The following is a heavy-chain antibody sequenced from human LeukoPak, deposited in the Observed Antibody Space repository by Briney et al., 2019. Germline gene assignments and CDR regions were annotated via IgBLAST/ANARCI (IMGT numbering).Heavy chain of an antibody. CDR2: IYYSGST. Sequence: SETLSLTCTVSGDSISSYYWSWIRQPPGKGLEWIGYIYYSGSTNYNPSLKSRVTISVDTSKNQFSLKLSSVTAADTAVYYCARDGYSSGWNLEYFQHWGQGTLVTVSS. V-gene: IGHV4-59*01. CDR3: ARDGYSSGWNLEYFQH. CDR1: GDSISSYY. D-gene: IGHD6-19*01. J-gene: IGHJ1*01.